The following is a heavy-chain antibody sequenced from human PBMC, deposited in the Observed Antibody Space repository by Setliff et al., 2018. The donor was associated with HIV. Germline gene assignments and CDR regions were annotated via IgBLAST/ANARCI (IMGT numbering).Heavy chain of an antibody. CDR2: INQDGNEK. CDR3: ARKLRPGHGVDV. D-gene: IGHD3-10*01. CDR1: GFTFTSYW. J-gene: IGHJ6*02. Sequence: GGSLRLSCAASGFTFTSYWMIWVRQAPGKGLEWVANINQDGNEKNYVDSVKGRFTISRDNTKNSMDLQMNSLRAEDTAIYYCARKLRPGHGVDVWGQGTTVTVS. V-gene: IGHV3-7*01.